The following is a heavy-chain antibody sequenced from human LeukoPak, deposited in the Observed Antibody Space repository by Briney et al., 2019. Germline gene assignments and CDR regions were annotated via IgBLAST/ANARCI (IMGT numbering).Heavy chain of an antibody. V-gene: IGHV1-69*04. Sequence: SVNVSCKASGGTFSRYASSRVRLAPGAGLEGMGRIIPIFGIANYAQKFQGGVTITADKSTSTAYMELSSLRSEDTGVYYCESFTMVRGVKGYFDYWGQGTLVTVSS. J-gene: IGHJ4*02. CDR1: GGTFSRYA. D-gene: IGHD3-10*01. CDR2: IIPIFGIA. CDR3: ESFTMVRGVKGYFDY.